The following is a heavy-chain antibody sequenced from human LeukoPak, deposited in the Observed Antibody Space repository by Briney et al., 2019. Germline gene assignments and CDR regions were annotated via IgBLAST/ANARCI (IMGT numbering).Heavy chain of an antibody. CDR1: GFTFSSYW. CDR3: AREFDYYDSSGYYAY. V-gene: IGHV3-74*01. Sequence: PGGSLRLSCAASGFTFSSYWMHWVRHAPGKGPVWVSRINSDGSSTSYAGSVKGRFTISRDNAKNTLYLQMNRLRAEDTAVYYCAREFDYYDSSGYYAYWGQGTLVTVSS. D-gene: IGHD3-22*01. CDR2: INSDGSST. J-gene: IGHJ4*02.